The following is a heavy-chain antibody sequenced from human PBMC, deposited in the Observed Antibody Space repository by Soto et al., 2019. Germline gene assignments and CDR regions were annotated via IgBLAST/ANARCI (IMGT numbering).Heavy chain of an antibody. D-gene: IGHD3-10*01. CDR3: ARGRSDSAGSSFGRRMDV. V-gene: IGHV4-61*01. J-gene: IGHJ6*02. CDR2: TFVTGAT. CDR1: GEALGSGQSY. Sequence: QVQLQESGPGLVKSSETLSLICFVSGEALGSGQSYWNWIRQAPGKGLAWIGQTFVTGATKYSASLKSRVTMSVDTSKSPISLTLTAVTAADSATYFCARGRSDSAGSSFGRRMDVWGQGATVTV.